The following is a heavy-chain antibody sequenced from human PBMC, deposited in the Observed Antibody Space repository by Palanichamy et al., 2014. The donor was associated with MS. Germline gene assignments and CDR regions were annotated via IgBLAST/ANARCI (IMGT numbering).Heavy chain of an antibody. D-gene: IGHD5-18*01. J-gene: IGHJ4*02. Sequence: VQLQESGPGLVKPSQTLSLTCTVSGGSISSGSYYWSWIRQPAGKGLEWIGRIYTSGSTNYNPSLKSRVTISVDTSKNQFSLKLSSVTAADTAVYYCARGRASYSYGYFYFDYWGQGTLVTVSS. CDR1: GGSISSGSYY. CDR3: ARGRASYSYGYFYFDY. V-gene: IGHV4-61*02. CDR2: IYTSGST.